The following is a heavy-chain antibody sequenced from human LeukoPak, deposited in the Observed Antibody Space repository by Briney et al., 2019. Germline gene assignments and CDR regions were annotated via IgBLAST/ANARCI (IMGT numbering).Heavy chain of an antibody. J-gene: IGHJ4*02. CDR1: GFTVSGTY. D-gene: IGHD1-26*01. CDR2: IYSGAGT. Sequence: GGSLRLSCAASGFTVSGTYMSWVRQAPGKGLEWVSVIYSGAGTYYADSVKGRFTISRDNSKNTLHLQMNSLRAEDTAAYYCARVGSGNYYKYFEHWGQGTLVTVSS. V-gene: IGHV3-53*01. CDR3: ARVGSGNYYKYFEH.